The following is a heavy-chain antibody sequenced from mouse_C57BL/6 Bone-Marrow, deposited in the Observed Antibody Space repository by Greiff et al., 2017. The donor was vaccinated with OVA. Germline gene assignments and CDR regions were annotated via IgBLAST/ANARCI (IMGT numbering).Heavy chain of an antibody. CDR1: GFNIKDDY. D-gene: IGHD2-3*01. V-gene: IGHV14-4*01. Sequence: VQLQQSGAELMRPGASVKLSCPASGFNIKDDYMHWVKQRPEQGLEWIGWIDPENGDTEYASKFQGKATITADTSSNTAYLQLSSLTSEDTAVYYCTFYGYYFAYWGQGTLVTVSA. CDR2: IDPENGDT. CDR3: TFYGYYFAY. J-gene: IGHJ3*01.